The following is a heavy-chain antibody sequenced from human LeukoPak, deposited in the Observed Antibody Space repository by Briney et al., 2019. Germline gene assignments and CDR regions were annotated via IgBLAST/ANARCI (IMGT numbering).Heavy chain of an antibody. D-gene: IGHD3-9*01. CDR2: IYYSGST. CDR3: ARALRYFDWLLLVTSKFDP. V-gene: IGHV4-31*03. Sequence: SQTLSLTCTVSGGSISSGGYYWSWIRQHPGQGLEWIGYIYYSGSTYYNPSLKSRVTISVDTSKNQFSLKLSSVTAADTAVYYCARALRYFDWLLLVTSKFDPWGQGTLVTVSS. J-gene: IGHJ5*02. CDR1: GGSISSGGYY.